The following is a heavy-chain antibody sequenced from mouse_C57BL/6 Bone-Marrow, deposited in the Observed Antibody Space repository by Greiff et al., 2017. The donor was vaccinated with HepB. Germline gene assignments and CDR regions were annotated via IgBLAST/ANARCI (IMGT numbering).Heavy chain of an antibody. J-gene: IGHJ2*01. V-gene: IGHV2-2*01. D-gene: IGHD3-2*02. CDR1: GFSLTSYG. Sequence: QVQLKESGPGLVQPSQSLSITCTGSGFSLTSYGVHWVRQSPGKGLEWLGVIWSGGSTDYNAAFISRLSISKDNSKSQVFFKMNSLQADDTAIYYCARDSSGPFDYWGQGTTLTVSS. CDR3: ARDSSGPFDY. CDR2: IWSGGST.